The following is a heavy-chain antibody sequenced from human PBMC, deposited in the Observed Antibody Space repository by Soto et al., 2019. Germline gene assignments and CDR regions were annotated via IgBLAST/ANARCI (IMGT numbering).Heavy chain of an antibody. CDR1: GGSISNYY. CDR2: IYYSGST. J-gene: IGHJ4*02. V-gene: IGHV4-59*08. D-gene: IGHD6-13*01. CDR3: ARLGSSSSLGY. Sequence: QVQLQESGPGLVKPSETLSLTCTVSGGSISNYYWTWIRQPPGKGLEWIGYIYYSGSTNYNPSLKSRVTISVDTSKNQFSLKLSSVTAADTAVYYCARLGSSSSLGYWGQGTLVTVSS.